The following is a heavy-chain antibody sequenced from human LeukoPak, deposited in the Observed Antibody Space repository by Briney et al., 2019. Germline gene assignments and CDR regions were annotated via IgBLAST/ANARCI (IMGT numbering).Heavy chain of an antibody. CDR2: IYSADTT. D-gene: IGHD3-22*01. CDR1: GFSVSSNY. J-gene: IGHJ4*02. CDR3: ARDLELTYYDSSGHDY. Sequence: GGSLRLSCAASGFSVSSNYMSWVRQAPGKGLEWVSVIYSADTTYYADSVKGRFTISRDNAKNTVYLQMNSLSAEDTAVYYCARDLELTYYDSSGHDYWGQGTLVTVSS. V-gene: IGHV3-53*01.